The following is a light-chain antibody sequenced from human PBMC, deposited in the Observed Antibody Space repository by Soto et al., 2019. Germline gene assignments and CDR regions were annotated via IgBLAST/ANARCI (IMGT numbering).Light chain of an antibody. J-gene: IGLJ2*01. V-gene: IGLV2-14*03. CDR1: SSDVGGYNY. CDR3: SSYTGSSTLL. CDR2: GVS. Sequence: QSVLTQPASVSGSPGQSITISCTGTSSDVGGYNYVSWYQHHPGKAPELMIYGVSNRPSGVSNRFSGSKSGNTASLTISGLQADYEADYYCSSYTGSSTLLFGGGTKLTVL.